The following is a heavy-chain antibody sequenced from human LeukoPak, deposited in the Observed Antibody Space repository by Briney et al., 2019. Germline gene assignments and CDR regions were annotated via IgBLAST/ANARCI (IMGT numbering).Heavy chain of an antibody. V-gene: IGHV3-23*01. J-gene: IGHJ4*02. CDR3: AKDSNAYSSGWYFY. Sequence: GGSLRLSCAASGFTFNSYWMSWVRQAPGKGLEWVSGISSNGGSTLYADSVKGRFTISRDNSKNTLYLQMNSLRAEDTAVYYCAKDSNAYSSGWYFYWGQGTLVTVSS. D-gene: IGHD6-19*01. CDR1: GFTFNSYW. CDR2: ISSNGGST.